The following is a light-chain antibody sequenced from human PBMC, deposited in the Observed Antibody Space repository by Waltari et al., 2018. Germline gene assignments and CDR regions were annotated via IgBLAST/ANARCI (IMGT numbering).Light chain of an antibody. Sequence: DIQLTQSPSSLSAAVGDRVTITCQATQDITTSLSWFQQQPEKAPQLLIYDASSLQAGVPSRFGGTGSGTACSFTITSLQPEDSATYYCQHYHSRPYTFGRGTKLQIK. CDR1: QDITTS. CDR3: QHYHSRPYT. J-gene: IGKJ2*01. V-gene: IGKV1-33*01. CDR2: DAS.